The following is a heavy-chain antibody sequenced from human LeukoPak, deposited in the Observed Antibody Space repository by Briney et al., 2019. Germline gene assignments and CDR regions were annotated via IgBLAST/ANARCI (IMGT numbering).Heavy chain of an antibody. J-gene: IGHJ4*02. D-gene: IGHD6-19*01. Sequence: GGSLRLSCAASGFTFSTHAMHWVRQAPAKGLEWVAMIWFDGKNTHYVDSVKGRFTISRDNSKNTVDLRMNSLSAEDTAVYYCTRDPPSSGWSFDYWGQGTLVTASS. CDR3: TRDPPSSGWSFDY. V-gene: IGHV3-33*01. CDR2: IWFDGKNT. CDR1: GFTFSTHA.